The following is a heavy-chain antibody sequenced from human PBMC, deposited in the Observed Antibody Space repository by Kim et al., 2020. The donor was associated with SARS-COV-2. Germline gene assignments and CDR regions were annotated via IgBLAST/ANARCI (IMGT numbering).Heavy chain of an antibody. CDR1: GGSFSGYY. J-gene: IGHJ4*02. CDR3: ARDGSYGGNSGDY. D-gene: IGHD4-17*01. CDR2: INHSGST. V-gene: IGHV4-34*01. Sequence: SETLSLTCAVYGGSFSGYYWSWIRQPPGKGLEWIGEINHSGSTNYNPSLKSRVTISVDTSKNQFSLKLSSVTAADTAVYYCARDGSYGGNSGDYWGQGTL.